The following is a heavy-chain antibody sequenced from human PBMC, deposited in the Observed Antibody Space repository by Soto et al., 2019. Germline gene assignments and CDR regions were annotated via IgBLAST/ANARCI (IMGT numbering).Heavy chain of an antibody. CDR3: TRDILSGYSRYDY. J-gene: IGHJ4*02. D-gene: IGHD3-9*01. Sequence: ASVKVSCKASGYTFTSYAMHWVRQAPGQRLEWMGWINAGNGDTKYSENFQGRVTITSDTSASTGYVELSSLRSEDTAVYYCTRDILSGYSRYDYWGQGTLVTVSS. V-gene: IGHV1-3*01. CDR2: INAGNGDT. CDR1: GYTFTSYA.